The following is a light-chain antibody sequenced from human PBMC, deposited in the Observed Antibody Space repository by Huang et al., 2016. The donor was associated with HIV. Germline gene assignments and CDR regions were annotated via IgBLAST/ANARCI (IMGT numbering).Light chain of an antibody. CDR2: WAS. CDR1: QSVLASSTNKNY. J-gene: IGKJ1*01. Sequence: DIVVTQSPEYLAVSLGGMATLTCRSSQSVLASSTNKNYLAWFQQISGQPPNLLIFWASTREAGVPDRFTGSGSGTHFTLTITNMKAEDAAIYYCQQYYNSPQTFGPGTRVEIK. CDR3: QQYYNSPQT. V-gene: IGKV4-1*01.